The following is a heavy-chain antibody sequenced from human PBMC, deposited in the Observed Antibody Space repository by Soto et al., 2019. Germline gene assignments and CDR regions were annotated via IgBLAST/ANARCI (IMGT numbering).Heavy chain of an antibody. J-gene: IGHJ6*03. V-gene: IGHV1-69*02. CDR2: IIPILGIA. CDR3: ARQYCSGGSCRKNYYRDV. Sequence: SVKVSCKASGGTFSSYTISWVRQAPGQGLEWMGRIIPILGIANYAQKFQGRVTITSDKSTSTAYMELSSLRSEDTAGYYCARQYCSGGSCRKNYYRDVWGKGTTVTVSS. D-gene: IGHD2-15*01. CDR1: GGTFSSYT.